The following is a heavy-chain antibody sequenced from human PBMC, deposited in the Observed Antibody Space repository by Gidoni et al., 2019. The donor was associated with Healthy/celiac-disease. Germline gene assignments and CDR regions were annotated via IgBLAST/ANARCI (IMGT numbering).Heavy chain of an antibody. CDR2: ISGSGGST. CDR3: AKEAETFDY. J-gene: IGHJ4*02. CDR1: GFTFGCYA. Sequence: ELQLLVFGGGLVEPGGSLSLSWYASGFTFGCYAMSWVRQAPWKGLGWVSAISGSGGSTYYADAVKGRFTITRDNSKNTLYLQMNSLRAEDTAVYYCAKEAETFDYWGQGTLVTASS. V-gene: IGHV3-23*01. D-gene: IGHD6-25*01.